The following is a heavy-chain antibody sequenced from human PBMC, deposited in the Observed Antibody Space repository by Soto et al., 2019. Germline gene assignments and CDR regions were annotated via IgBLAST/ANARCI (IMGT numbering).Heavy chain of an antibody. J-gene: IGHJ6*02. V-gene: IGHV1-69*13. Sequence: SVKVSCKASGGTFSSYAISWVRQAPGQGLEWMGGIIPIFGTANYAQKFQGRVTITADESTSTAYMELSSLRSEDTAVYYCARFPFYSGSYNYYYGMDVWGQGTTVTV. CDR3: ARFPFYSGSYNYYYGMDV. D-gene: IGHD1-26*01. CDR2: IIPIFGTA. CDR1: GGTFSSYA.